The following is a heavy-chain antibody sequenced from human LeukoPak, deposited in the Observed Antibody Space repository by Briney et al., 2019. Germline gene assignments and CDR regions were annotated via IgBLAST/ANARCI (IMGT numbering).Heavy chain of an antibody. Sequence: GGSLRLSCAASGFTFSSYGMHWVRQAPGKGLEWVAVIWYDGSNKYYADSVKGRFTISRDNAKNTLYLQMNSLRAEDTAMYYCARGRYYLDSWGQGTLVTVSS. CDR2: IWYDGSNK. CDR1: GFTFSSYG. V-gene: IGHV3-33*01. J-gene: IGHJ4*02. CDR3: ARGRYYLDS.